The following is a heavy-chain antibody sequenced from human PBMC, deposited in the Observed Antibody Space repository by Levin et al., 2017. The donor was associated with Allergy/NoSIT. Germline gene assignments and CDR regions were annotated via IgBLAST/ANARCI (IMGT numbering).Heavy chain of an antibody. CDR2: IGGSDGST. Sequence: GGSLRLSCAVSGFTFSTYAMSWVRQAPGKGLEWIAAIGGSDGSTYYADSVQGRLTISRDNSKDMVYLEMNSLRVEDTAVYYCAKESQVGYDYGNFDVWGQGTTVTVSS. J-gene: IGHJ6*02. CDR3: AKESQVGYDYGNFDV. V-gene: IGHV3-23*01. CDR1: GFTFSTYA. D-gene: IGHD5-12*01.